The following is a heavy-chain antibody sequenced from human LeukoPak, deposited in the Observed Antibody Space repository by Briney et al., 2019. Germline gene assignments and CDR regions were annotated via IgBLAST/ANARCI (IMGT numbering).Heavy chain of an antibody. V-gene: IGHV4-38-2*01. CDR1: GFSFSSNYY. Sequence: SETLSLTCAVSGFSFSSNYYWGWIRQPPGKGLEWIGSIYDSVSTYYNPSLKSRVTMSLDTSKNQFSLKLTSVTAADTAVYYCAGSYHYYMDVWGKGTTVTVSS. J-gene: IGHJ6*03. CDR2: IYDSVST. CDR3: AGSYHYYMDV.